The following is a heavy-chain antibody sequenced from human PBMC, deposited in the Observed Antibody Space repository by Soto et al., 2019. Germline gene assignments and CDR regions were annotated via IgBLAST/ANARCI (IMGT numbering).Heavy chain of an antibody. J-gene: IGHJ4*02. CDR2: ISGYNGNT. Sequence: ASVKVSCKASGYTFSNYGVGWVRQAPGQGLEWVGWISGYNGNTHYAKKFEGGVTITTDTSTSTAYMELMSLRSDDTAVYYCARGFRTVPFYDWGQGTLVPVSS. CDR1: GYTFSNYG. CDR3: ARGFRTVPFYD. V-gene: IGHV1-18*01. D-gene: IGHD2-2*01.